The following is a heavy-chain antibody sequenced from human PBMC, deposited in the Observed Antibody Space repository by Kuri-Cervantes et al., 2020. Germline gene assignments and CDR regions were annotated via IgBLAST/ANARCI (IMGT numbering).Heavy chain of an antibody. CDR2: ISSSSTYI. J-gene: IGHJ4*02. D-gene: IGHD3-3*01. CDR1: GFTFSSYE. V-gene: IGHV3-21*05. Sequence: GESLKISCAASGFTFSSYEMNWVRQAPGKGLEWVSYISSSSTYIYYADSVKGRFTISGDNAKNSLYLQMNSLRAEDTAVYYCARGIVKPRDYDFWSGYQTLLDYWGQGTLVTVSS. CDR3: ARGIVKPRDYDFWSGYQTLLDY.